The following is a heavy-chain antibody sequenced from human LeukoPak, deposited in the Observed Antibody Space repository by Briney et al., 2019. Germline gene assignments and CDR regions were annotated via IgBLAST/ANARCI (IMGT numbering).Heavy chain of an antibody. CDR2: ISGSGGST. CDR1: GFTFSSYA. CDR3: AKVVWFGELAYYFDY. V-gene: IGHV3-23*01. D-gene: IGHD3-10*01. Sequence: GGSLRLSCAVSGFTFSSYAMSWVRQAPGKGLEWVSAISGSGGSTYYADSVKGRFTISRDNSKNTLYLQMNSLRAEDTAVYYCAKVVWFGELAYYFDYWGQGTLVTVSS. J-gene: IGHJ4*02.